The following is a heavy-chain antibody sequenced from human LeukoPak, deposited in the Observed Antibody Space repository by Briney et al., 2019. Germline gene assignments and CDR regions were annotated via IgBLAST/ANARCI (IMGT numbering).Heavy chain of an antibody. CDR2: ISTYNGDT. CDR1: GYTFTRYA. J-gene: IGHJ4*02. D-gene: IGHD6-19*01. CDR3: ARGSIAVAGTVDY. Sequence: ASVKVSCKASGYTFTRYAISWVRQAPGQGLEWMGWISTYNGDTNYARKFQGRVTMTTDTSTSTAYMELRSLRSDDTAVYYCARGSIAVAGTVDYWGQGTLVTVSS. V-gene: IGHV1-18*04.